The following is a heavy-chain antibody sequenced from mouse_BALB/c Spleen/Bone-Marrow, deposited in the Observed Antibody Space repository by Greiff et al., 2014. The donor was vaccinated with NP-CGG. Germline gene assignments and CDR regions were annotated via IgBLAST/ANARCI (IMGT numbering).Heavy chain of an antibody. V-gene: IGHV1-80*01. CDR1: GYPFSSYW. D-gene: IGHD2-10*02. CDR2: IYPGDGET. J-gene: IGHJ2*01. Sequence: VQLQESGAELVRPGSSVKISCKASGYPFSSYWMSWVKQRPGQGLEWIGQIYPGDGETNYNGKFKGNATLTADESSSTAYMQLISLTSEDSAVYFCARKYGDYWGQGTTLTVSS. CDR3: ARKYGDY.